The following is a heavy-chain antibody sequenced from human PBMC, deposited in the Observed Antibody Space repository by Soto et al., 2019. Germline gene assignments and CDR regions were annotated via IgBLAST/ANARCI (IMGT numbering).Heavy chain of an antibody. Sequence: QVQLVQSGAEVKKPGSSVKVSCKASGGTFSSYAISWVRQAPGQGLEWMGGIIPIFGTANYAQKFQGRVTITANEYTSTAYMEQSSLRSEDTAVYYCARYYYDSSGYYPHFDYWGQGTLVTVSS. J-gene: IGHJ4*02. V-gene: IGHV1-69*01. CDR1: GGTFSSYA. CDR2: IIPIFGTA. D-gene: IGHD3-22*01. CDR3: ARYYYDSSGYYPHFDY.